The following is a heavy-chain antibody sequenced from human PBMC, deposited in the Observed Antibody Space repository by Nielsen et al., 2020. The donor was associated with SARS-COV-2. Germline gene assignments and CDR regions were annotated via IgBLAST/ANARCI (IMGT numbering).Heavy chain of an antibody. CDR1: GFTLTELS. Sequence: ASVKVSCKVSGFTLTELSMHWVRQAPGKGFEWMGGFDPEDGETIYAQKFPWRVTMTEDTSTDTAYMELSSLRSEDTAVYYCATTFAIFGEVRMDVWGQGTAVTVSS. D-gene: IGHD3-3*01. CDR2: FDPEDGET. J-gene: IGHJ6*02. CDR3: ATTFAIFGEVRMDV. V-gene: IGHV1-24*01.